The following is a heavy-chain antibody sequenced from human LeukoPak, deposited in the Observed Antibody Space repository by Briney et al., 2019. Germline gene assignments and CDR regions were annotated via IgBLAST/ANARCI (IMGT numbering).Heavy chain of an antibody. V-gene: IGHV3-53*01. CDR3: ARHDGGYGPFDY. CDR2: IYSGGST. Sequence: GRSLRLSCAVSGFTVSSNYMNWVRQAPGKGLEWVSIIYSGGSTYYTDSVKGRFTISRDNSKNTLYLQMNSLRAEDTAVYYCARHDGGYGPFDYWGQGTLVTVSS. CDR1: GFTVSSNY. D-gene: IGHD5-12*01. J-gene: IGHJ4*02.